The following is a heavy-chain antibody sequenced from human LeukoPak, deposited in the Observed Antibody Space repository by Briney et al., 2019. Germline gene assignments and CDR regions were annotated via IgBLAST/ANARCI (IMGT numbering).Heavy chain of an antibody. Sequence: SETLSLTCTVSGGSISSSSYYWGWIRQPPGKGLEWIGSIYYSGSTYYNPSLKSRVTISVDTSKNQFSLKLSSVTAADTAVYYCARVKVGYSGYVALGDTNYYFDYWGQGTLVTVSS. CDR2: IYYSGST. CDR3: ARVKVGYSGYVALGDTNYYFDY. CDR1: GGSISSSSYY. D-gene: IGHD5-12*01. J-gene: IGHJ4*02. V-gene: IGHV4-39*07.